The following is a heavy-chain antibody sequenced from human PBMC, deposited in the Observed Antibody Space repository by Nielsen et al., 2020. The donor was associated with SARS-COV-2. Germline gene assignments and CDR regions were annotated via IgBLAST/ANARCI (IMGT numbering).Heavy chain of an antibody. Sequence: LSLTCAASGFTFSSYEMNWVRQAPGKGLEWVSYISSSGSTIYYADSVKGRFTISRDNAKNSLYLQMNSLRAEDTAVYYCASHLTYDFWSGYPTYYYGMDVWGQGTTVTVSS. D-gene: IGHD3-3*01. CDR3: ASHLTYDFWSGYPTYYYGMDV. V-gene: IGHV3-48*03. CDR1: GFTFSSYE. J-gene: IGHJ6*02. CDR2: ISSSGSTI.